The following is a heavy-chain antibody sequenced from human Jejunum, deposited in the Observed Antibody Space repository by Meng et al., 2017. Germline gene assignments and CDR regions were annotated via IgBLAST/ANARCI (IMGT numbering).Heavy chain of an antibody. D-gene: IGHD1-7*01. CDR2: IYYTGST. CDR3: ARLGITETIGGFDP. J-gene: IGHJ5*02. Sequence: HGQLQESGTGLVKPSQTLSLTCTCSGRSLRTGAYYWSWIRQHPGKGLEWIGYIYYTGSTFYNPSLKSRVSISLETSKNQFSLKVTSVTAADTAFYYCARLGITETIGGFDPWGQGILVTVSS. CDR1: GRSLRTGAYY. V-gene: IGHV4-31*03.